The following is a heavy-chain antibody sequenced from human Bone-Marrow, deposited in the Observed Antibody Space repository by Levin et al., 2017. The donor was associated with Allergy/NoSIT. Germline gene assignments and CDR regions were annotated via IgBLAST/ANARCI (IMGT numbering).Heavy chain of an antibody. CDR1: GFTFDDNA. Sequence: SLKISCVASGFTFDDNAMHWVRQAPGKGLEWVSGISWNSGSIGYADSVKGRFIISRDNAKKSLYLQMNSLRSEDTALYYCARDIAAAAGGTLFDYWGQGTLVTVSS. D-gene: IGHD6-13*01. CDR2: ISWNSGSI. CDR3: ARDIAAAAGGTLFDY. V-gene: IGHV3-9*01. J-gene: IGHJ4*02.